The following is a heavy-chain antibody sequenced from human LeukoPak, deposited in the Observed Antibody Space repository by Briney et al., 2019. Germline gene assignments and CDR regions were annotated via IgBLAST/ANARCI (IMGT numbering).Heavy chain of an antibody. Sequence: SETLSLTCTVSGGSISSGGYYWSWIRQHPGKGLEWIGYIYYSGSTYNTQSLESLVTISVDTSKNKFSLKLSPVTTANTAVNYWSSCVKPGTATAGTGRFDHWGQGTLVTVSS. CDR2: IYYSGST. D-gene: IGHD6-13*01. CDR3: SSCVKPGTATAGTGRFDH. V-gene: IGHV4-31*01. J-gene: IGHJ5*02. CDR1: GGSISSGGYY.